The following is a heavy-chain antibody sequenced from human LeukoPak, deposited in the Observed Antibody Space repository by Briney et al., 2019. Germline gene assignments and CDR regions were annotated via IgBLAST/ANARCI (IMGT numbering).Heavy chain of an antibody. CDR1: GFTFDDYA. V-gene: IGHV3-9*01. D-gene: IGHD6-13*01. J-gene: IGHJ3*02. CDR2: ISWNSGSI. CDR3: ARAHLGSSWAANAFDI. Sequence: GGSLRLSCAASGFTFDDYAMHWVRQAPGKGLEWVSGISWNSGSIGYADSVKGRFTISRDNAKNSLYLQMNSLRAEDTAVYYCARAHLGSSWAANAFDIWGQGTMVTVSS.